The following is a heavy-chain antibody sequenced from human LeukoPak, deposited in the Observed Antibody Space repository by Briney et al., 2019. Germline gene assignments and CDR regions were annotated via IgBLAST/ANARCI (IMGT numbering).Heavy chain of an antibody. CDR3: ARGVVGATWVDY. Sequence: ASVKVSCKASGYTFTGYYMHWVRQAPGQGLEWMGWINPNSGGTNYTQKFQGRVTMTRDTSISTAYMELSRLRSDDTAVYYCARGVVGATWVDYWGQGTLVTVSS. V-gene: IGHV1-2*02. CDR1: GYTFTGYY. CDR2: INPNSGGT. D-gene: IGHD1-26*01. J-gene: IGHJ4*02.